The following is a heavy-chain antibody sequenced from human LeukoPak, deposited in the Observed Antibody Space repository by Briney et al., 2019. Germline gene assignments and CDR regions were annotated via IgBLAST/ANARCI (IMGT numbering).Heavy chain of an antibody. CDR3: ARLRPCSSSWYAYYGMDV. CDR2: ISRNGGST. V-gene: IGHV3-64*04. D-gene: IGHD6-13*01. Sequence: PGGSLRLSCSASGFTFSSFDMHWVRQAPGKGLEYVSGISRNGGSTSYADSVKGRFTISRDNAKNSLYLQMNSLRADETAVYYCARLRPCSSSWYAYYGMDVWGQGTTVTVSS. CDR1: GFTFSSFD. J-gene: IGHJ6*02.